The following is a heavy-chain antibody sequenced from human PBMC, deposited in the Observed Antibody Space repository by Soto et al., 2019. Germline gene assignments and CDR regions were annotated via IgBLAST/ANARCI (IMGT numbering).Heavy chain of an antibody. V-gene: IGHV4-31*03. Sequence: SETLSLTCTVSGGSISSGGYYWSWIRQHPGKGLEWIGYIYYSGSTYYNPSLKSRVTISVDTSKNQFSLKLSSVTAADTAVYYCARDLSSIAASWGQGTLVTVSS. J-gene: IGHJ4*02. D-gene: IGHD6-6*01. CDR1: GGSISSGGYY. CDR2: IYYSGST. CDR3: ARDLSSIAAS.